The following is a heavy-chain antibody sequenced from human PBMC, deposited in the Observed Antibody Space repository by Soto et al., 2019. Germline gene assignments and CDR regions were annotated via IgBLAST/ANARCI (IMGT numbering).Heavy chain of an antibody. Sequence: EVQLVESGGGLVQPGGSPRLSCAASGFVFSSYHMNWVRQAPGKGLEWISYISSSSDNIYYADSERGRFTISRDNAKNSLYLQMNSLRAEDTAVYYCARDKGYCSSTSCYYDYYMDVWGKGTTVTVSS. V-gene: IGHV3-48*01. J-gene: IGHJ6*03. D-gene: IGHD2-2*01. CDR3: ARDKGYCSSTSCYYDYYMDV. CDR1: GFVFSSYH. CDR2: ISSSSDNI.